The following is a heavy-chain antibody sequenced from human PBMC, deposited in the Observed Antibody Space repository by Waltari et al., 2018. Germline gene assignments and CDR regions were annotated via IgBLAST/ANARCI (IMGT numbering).Heavy chain of an antibody. Sequence: QVQLQKSGPGLAKPSQTLSLTCTVSGGSVSSGGYYWSWIRQHPGKGLEWIGYIYYNGSTYYNPSLKSRVTILEGTSKNQFSLKLTSVTAADTAVYYCARGGAAAGNFNYWGQGTLVTVSS. V-gene: IGHV4-31*03. J-gene: IGHJ4*02. CDR1: GGSVSSGGYY. CDR3: ARGGAAAGNFNY. D-gene: IGHD6-13*01. CDR2: IYYNGST.